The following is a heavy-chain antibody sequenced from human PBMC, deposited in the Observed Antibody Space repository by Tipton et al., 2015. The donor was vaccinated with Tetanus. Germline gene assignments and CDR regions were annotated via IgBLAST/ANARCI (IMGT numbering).Heavy chain of an antibody. Sequence: LTCTVSGGSLRSGDHYWSWIRQPPGKGLEWLAYISSSGSTNSNYSLKSRITISRDTSKNQFSLKLASVTAADTAMYYCARVKGTYNHYGLDVWGQGTTVTVAS. D-gene: IGHD3-10*01. V-gene: IGHV4-61*08. CDR3: ARVKGTYNHYGLDV. CDR1: GGSLRSGDHY. CDR2: ISSSGST. J-gene: IGHJ6*02.